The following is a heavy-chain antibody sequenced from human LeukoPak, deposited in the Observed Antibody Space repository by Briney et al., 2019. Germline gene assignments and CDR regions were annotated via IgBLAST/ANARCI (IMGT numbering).Heavy chain of an antibody. CDR2: INRKAEGWST. Sequence: GECLKISCAVSGFTFVNAWMTWVRQAPGKGLEWVGRINRKAEGWSTDYAAPVKGRFTISRDDSESILYLQMNNLKIEDTGVYYCITEPPPYGDFPGFDYWGLGTQVTVSS. CDR3: ITEPPPYGDFPGFDY. J-gene: IGHJ4*02. D-gene: IGHD4-17*01. CDR1: GFTFVNAW. V-gene: IGHV3-15*01.